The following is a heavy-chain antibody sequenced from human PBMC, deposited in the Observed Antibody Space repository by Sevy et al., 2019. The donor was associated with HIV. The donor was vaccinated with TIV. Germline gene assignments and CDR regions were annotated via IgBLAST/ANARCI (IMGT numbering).Heavy chain of an antibody. CDR3: VREGLGGYSYSLDC. CDR2: MKQDGSEK. CDR1: GFTISRYW. Sequence: GGSLRLSCAASGFTISRYWMSWVRQAPGKGLEWVATMKQDGSEKYYVDSVKGRFTISRDNARNSLYLQINSLRAEDTGLYYCVREGLGGYSYSLDCWGQGTLVTVSS. V-gene: IGHV3-7*01. D-gene: IGHD5-18*01. J-gene: IGHJ4*02.